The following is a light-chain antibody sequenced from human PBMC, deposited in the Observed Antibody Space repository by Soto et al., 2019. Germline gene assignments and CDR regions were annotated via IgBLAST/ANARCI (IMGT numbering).Light chain of an antibody. J-gene: IGKJ4*01. V-gene: IGKV4-1*01. CDR1: QSVLYNSNNKNY. CDR2: WAS. CDR3: QQYYSTPLT. Sequence: DIVMTQSPDSLAVSLGERATINCKSSQSVLYNSNNKNYLAWYQQKPGQAPKLLIYWASTRESGVPVRFSGSGSGTDFTLTISSLQAEDVAVYYCQQYYSTPLTFGGGTKVEIK.